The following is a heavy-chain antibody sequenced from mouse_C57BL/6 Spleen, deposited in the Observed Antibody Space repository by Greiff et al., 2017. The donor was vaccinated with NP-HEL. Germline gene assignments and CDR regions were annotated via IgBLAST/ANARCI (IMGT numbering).Heavy chain of an antibody. CDR2: ISSGSSTI. J-gene: IGHJ3*01. D-gene: IGHD2-4*01. CDR3: ARADYYDYDGFAY. V-gene: IGHV5-17*01. CDR1: GFTFSDYG. Sequence: EVQRVESGGGLVKPGGSLKLSCAASGFTFSDYGMHWVRQAPEKGLEWVAYISSGSSTIYYADTVKGRFTISRDNAKNTLFLQMTSLRSEDTAMYYCARADYYDYDGFAYWGQGTLVTVSA.